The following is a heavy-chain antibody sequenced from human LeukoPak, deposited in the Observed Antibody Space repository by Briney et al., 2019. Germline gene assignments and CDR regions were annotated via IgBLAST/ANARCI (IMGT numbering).Heavy chain of an antibody. Sequence: GRSLRLSCAASGFTFDDYAMHWVRQAPGKGLEWVSGISWNSGSIGYADSVKGRSTISRDNAKNSLYLQMNSLRAEDTALYYCAKGEDMTTVTTGYFDYWGQGTLVTVSS. D-gene: IGHD4-17*01. CDR3: AKGEDMTTVTTGYFDY. V-gene: IGHV3-9*01. J-gene: IGHJ4*02. CDR1: GFTFDDYA. CDR2: ISWNSGSI.